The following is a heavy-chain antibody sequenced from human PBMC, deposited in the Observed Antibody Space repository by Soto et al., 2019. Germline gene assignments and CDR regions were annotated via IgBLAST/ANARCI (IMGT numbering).Heavy chain of an antibody. D-gene: IGHD6-19*01. V-gene: IGHV3-74*01. CDR3: ARGPSGWYGYDY. J-gene: IGHJ4*02. Sequence: EVQLVESGGGLVQPGGSLRLSCAASGFTFSSYWMHWVRQAPGKGLVWVSRINYDGSSTSYADSVKGRFTISRDNAKNTLYRQMNSLRAEDTSVHYWARGPSGWYGYDYWGQGTLVTVSS. CDR2: INYDGSST. CDR1: GFTFSSYW.